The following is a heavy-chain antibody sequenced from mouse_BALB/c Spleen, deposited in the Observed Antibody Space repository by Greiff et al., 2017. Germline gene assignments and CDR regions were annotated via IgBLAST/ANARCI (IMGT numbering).Heavy chain of an antibody. Sequence: EVKLVESGGDLVKPGGSLKLSCAASGFTFSSYGMPWVRQTPDQRLEWVATISSGGSYTYYPDSVKGRFTISRDNAKNTLYLQMSRLKSEDTAMYYCARQTMITAWDYWGQGTTLTVSA. V-gene: IGHV5-6*01. CDR1: GFTFSSYG. CDR2: ISSGGSYT. J-gene: IGHJ2*01. D-gene: IGHD2-4*01. CDR3: ARQTMITAWDY.